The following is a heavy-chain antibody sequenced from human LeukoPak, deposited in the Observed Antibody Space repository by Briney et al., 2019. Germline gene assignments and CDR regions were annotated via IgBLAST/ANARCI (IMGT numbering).Heavy chain of an antibody. CDR2: IISSSDYI. Sequence: GGSLRLSCAASEFTFSSYNMNWVRQAPGKGLEWVSSIISSSDYIYYADSVKGRFTISRDNAKNSLYLQMKSLRAEDTAVYYCARGKTSQNIVTRKTYNWFDPWGQGTLVTVSS. J-gene: IGHJ5*02. D-gene: IGHD2/OR15-2a*01. V-gene: IGHV3-21*01. CDR3: ARGKTSQNIVTRKTYNWFDP. CDR1: EFTFSSYN.